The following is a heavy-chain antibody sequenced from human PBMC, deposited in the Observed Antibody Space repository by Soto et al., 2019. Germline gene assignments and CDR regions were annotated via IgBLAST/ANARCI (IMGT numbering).Heavy chain of an antibody. CDR1: GYSISSGYY. CDR2: IYHSGST. Sequence: SETLSLTCAVSGYSISSGYYWGWIRQPPGKGLEWIGSIYHSGSTYYNPSLKSRVIVSVDTSKNQFSLELSSVTAADTAVYYCARHAYYYDSWGQGTLVTVSS. CDR3: ARHAYYYDS. J-gene: IGHJ4*02. D-gene: IGHD3-22*01. V-gene: IGHV4-38-2*01.